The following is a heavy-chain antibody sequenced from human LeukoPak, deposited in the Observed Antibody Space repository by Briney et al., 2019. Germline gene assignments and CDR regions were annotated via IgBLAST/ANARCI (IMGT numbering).Heavy chain of an antibody. D-gene: IGHD3-22*01. V-gene: IGHV1-8*01. Sequence: ASVKVSCKASGYTFTSYDINWVRQATGQGLEWMGWMNPIRGNPDYAQKSQGRVTMTRNTSISTAYMELSSLRSEDTAVYYCARFSMIVALEGEESWGQGTLVTVSS. J-gene: IGHJ4*02. CDR2: MNPIRGNP. CDR3: ARFSMIVALEGEES. CDR1: GYTFTSYD.